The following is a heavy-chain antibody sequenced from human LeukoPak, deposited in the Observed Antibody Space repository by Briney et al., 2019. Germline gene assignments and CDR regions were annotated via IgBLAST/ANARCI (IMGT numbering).Heavy chain of an antibody. CDR1: GFTLSSYW. CDR3: ARGEYQLLSAPDY. Sequence: GGSLRLSCVASGFTLSSYWMSWVRQAPGKGLEWVANIKQDGSEKYYADSVKGRFTISRDNAKTHLYLQITSLRAKDTAVYYCARGEYQLLSAPDYGGQGSLVTASS. J-gene: IGHJ4*01. D-gene: IGHD2-2*01. V-gene: IGHV3-7*04. CDR2: IKQDGSEK.